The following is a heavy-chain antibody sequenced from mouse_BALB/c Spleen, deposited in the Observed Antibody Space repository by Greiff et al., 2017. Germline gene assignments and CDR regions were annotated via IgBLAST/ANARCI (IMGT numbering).Heavy chain of an antibody. V-gene: IGHV1-54*01. CDR2: INPGSGGT. J-gene: IGHJ2*01. Sequence: QVQLQQSGAELVRPGTSVKVSCKASGYAFTNYLIEWVKQRPGQGLEWIGVINPGSGGTNYNGKFKGKATLTADKSSSAAYMQLSSLTSVDSAVYFGARSGSGWNDWGQGTTLTVSS. D-gene: IGHD3-1*01. CDR1: GYAFTNYL. CDR3: ARSGSGWND.